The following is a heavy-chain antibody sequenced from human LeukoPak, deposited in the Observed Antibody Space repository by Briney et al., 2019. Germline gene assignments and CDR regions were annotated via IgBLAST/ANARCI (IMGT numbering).Heavy chain of an antibody. CDR2: IYYSGST. CDR1: GGSISSSSYY. J-gene: IGHJ4*02. V-gene: IGHV4-39*07. CDR3: ARPFMVRGVFDY. Sequence: SETLSLTCTVSGGSISSSSYYWGWIRQPPGKGLEWIGSIYYSGSTNYNPSLKSRVTISVDTSKNQFSLKLSSVTAADTAVYYCARPFMVRGVFDYWGQGTLVTVSS. D-gene: IGHD3-10*01.